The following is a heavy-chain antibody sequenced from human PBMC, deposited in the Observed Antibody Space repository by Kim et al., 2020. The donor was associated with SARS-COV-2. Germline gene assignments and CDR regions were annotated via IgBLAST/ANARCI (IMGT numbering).Heavy chain of an antibody. CDR2: IYSGGST. Sequence: GGSLRLSCAASGFTVSSNYMSWVRQAPGKGLEWVSVIYSGGSTYYADSVKGRFTISRDNSKNTLYIQMNSLRAEDTAVYYCARDLVVVGATLYYYYGMDVWGQGTTVTVSS. CDR3: ARDLVVVGATLYYYYGMDV. V-gene: IGHV3-53*01. D-gene: IGHD1-26*01. CDR1: GFTVSSNY. J-gene: IGHJ6*02.